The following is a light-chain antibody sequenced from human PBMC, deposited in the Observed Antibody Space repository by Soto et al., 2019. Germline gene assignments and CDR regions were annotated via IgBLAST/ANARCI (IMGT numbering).Light chain of an antibody. CDR2: DVN. CDR3: TSFTSYSTLV. Sequence: QSVLTQPASVSGSPGQSITISCTGTSSDVGTYDHVSWYQQHPDKAPKLVIRDVNNRPSGVSNRFSGSKSGSTASLTISGLRAEGEADYYCTSFTSYSTLVFGGGTKVTVL. J-gene: IGLJ3*02. CDR1: SSDVGTYDH. V-gene: IGLV2-14*03.